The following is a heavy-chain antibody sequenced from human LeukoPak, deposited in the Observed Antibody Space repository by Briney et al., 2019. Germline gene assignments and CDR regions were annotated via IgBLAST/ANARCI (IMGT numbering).Heavy chain of an antibody. J-gene: IGHJ4*02. D-gene: IGHD5-18*01. CDR3: ARCLRCGYSYGSFDY. Sequence: ASVKVSCKASGYTFTSYAMHWVRQAPGQRLEWMGWINAGNGNTKYSQKFQGRVTITRDTSASTAYMELSSLRSEDTAVYYCARCLRCGYSYGSFDYWGQGTLVTVSS. CDR1: GYTFTSYA. V-gene: IGHV1-3*01. CDR2: INAGNGNT.